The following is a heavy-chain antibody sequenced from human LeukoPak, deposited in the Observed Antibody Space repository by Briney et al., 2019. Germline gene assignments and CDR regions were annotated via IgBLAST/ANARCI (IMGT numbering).Heavy chain of an antibody. V-gene: IGHV1-8*01. CDR1: GYTLTELS. CDR2: MNPNSGNT. D-gene: IGHD3-10*01. CDR3: ARDWRGVIGRTGYFDS. Sequence: GASVKVSCKVSGYTLTELSMHWVRQATGQGLEWMGWMNPNSGNTGYAPKFQGRVTMTRNTSINTAYMELSSLRFEDTAEYYCARDWRGVIGRTGYFDSWGQGTLVTVSS. J-gene: IGHJ4*02.